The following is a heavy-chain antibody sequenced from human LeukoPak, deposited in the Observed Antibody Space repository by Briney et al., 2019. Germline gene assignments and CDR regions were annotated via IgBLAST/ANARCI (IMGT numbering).Heavy chain of an antibody. D-gene: IGHD5-12*01. V-gene: IGHV3-74*01. Sequence: GGSLRLSCAASGFTFSSYWIHWVRQPPGKGLVWVSRVNSDGSDTNYADSVKGRFTISRDNAQNTLYLQMNSLRAEDTAVYYCARDDIVATVPFDYWGQGTLVTASS. CDR2: VNSDGSDT. CDR3: ARDDIVATVPFDY. CDR1: GFTFSSYW. J-gene: IGHJ4*02.